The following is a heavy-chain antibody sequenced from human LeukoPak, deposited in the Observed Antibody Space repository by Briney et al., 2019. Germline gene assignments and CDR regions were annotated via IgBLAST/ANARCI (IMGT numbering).Heavy chain of an antibody. CDR1: GGSFSGYY. Sequence: SETLSLTCAVYGGSFSGYYWSWIRQPPGKGLEWIGEINHSGSTYYNPSLKSRVTVSIDTSKNQFSLKLSSVTAADTAVYYCARHTAEKYNWFDRWGQGTLVTVSS. V-gene: IGHV4-34*01. D-gene: IGHD5-24*01. J-gene: IGHJ5*02. CDR2: INHSGST. CDR3: ARHTAEKYNWFDR.